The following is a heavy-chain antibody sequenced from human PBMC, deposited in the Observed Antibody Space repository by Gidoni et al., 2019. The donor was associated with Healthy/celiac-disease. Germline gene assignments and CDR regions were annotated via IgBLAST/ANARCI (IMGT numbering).Heavy chain of an antibody. V-gene: IGHV4-38-2*02. CDR1: GYSISSGYY. Sequence: QVQLQESGPGLVKPSETLSLTCTVSGYSISSGYYWGWIRQPPGKGLEWIGGIYHSGSTYYNPSLKSRVTISVDTSKNQFSLKLSSVTAADTAVYYCARVRATGTKGWFDPWGQGTLVTVSS. D-gene: IGHD1-7*01. CDR3: ARVRATGTKGWFDP. CDR2: IYHSGST. J-gene: IGHJ5*02.